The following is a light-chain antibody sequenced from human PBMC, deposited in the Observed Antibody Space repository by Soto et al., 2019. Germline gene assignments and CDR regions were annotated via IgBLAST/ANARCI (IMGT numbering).Light chain of an antibody. CDR3: QQYYILFT. CDR1: QDISNS. Sequence: DIQMTQSPSSLSASVGDRVTITCQASQDISNSLNSYQQKPGRAPQLLIHDASNLETGVPSRFSGSGSGTEFTFTISSLQPEDTGTYYCQQYYILFTFGPGTKVDIK. V-gene: IGKV1-33*01. CDR2: DAS. J-gene: IGKJ3*01.